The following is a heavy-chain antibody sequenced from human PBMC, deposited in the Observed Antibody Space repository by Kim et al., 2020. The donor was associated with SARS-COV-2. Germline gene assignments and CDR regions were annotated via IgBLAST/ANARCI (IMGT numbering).Heavy chain of an antibody. CDR2: FTSDGP. J-gene: IGHJ4*02. V-gene: IGHV3-23*01. D-gene: IGHD4-17*01. CDR1: EITLSNYA. CDR3: AHLYGDYDPY. Sequence: GGSLRLSCVGSEITLSNYAMKWVRQAPGKGLEWVSAFTSDGPYYADSVRGRFTISRDTSKNTLYLQMNSLRAEDTAVYYCAHLYGDYDPYWGQGTLVTVS.